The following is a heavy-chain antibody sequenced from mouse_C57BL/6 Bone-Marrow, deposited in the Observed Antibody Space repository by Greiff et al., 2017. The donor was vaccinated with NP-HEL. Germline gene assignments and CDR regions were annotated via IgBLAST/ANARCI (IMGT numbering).Heavy chain of an antibody. CDR1: GFTFSSYG. CDR2: ISSGGSYT. J-gene: IGHJ3*01. Sequence: EVHLVESGGDLVKPGGSLKLSCAASGFTFSSYGMSWVRQTPGKRLEWVATISSGGSYTYYPDSVKGRFTISRDNANNTLYLQMSSLKSEDTAMYYCARHAHGYYGFAYWGQGTLVTVSA. CDR3: ARHAHGYYGFAY. V-gene: IGHV5-6*01. D-gene: IGHD2-3*01.